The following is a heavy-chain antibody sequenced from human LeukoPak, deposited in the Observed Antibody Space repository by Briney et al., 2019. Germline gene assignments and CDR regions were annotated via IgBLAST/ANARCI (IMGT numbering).Heavy chain of an antibody. CDR3: ARAVYYYDSSGYWGLDAFDI. V-gene: IGHV4-59*12. CDR1: GASISDYF. D-gene: IGHD3-22*01. Sequence: SETLSLTCTVSGASISDYFWSWIRQAPGKGLEWIRYIYKNERANYNPSLKSRVTISLDTSQNQFSLRLTSVTAADTAVYYCARAVYYYDSSGYWGLDAFDIWGQGTMVTVSS. CDR2: IYKNERA. J-gene: IGHJ3*02.